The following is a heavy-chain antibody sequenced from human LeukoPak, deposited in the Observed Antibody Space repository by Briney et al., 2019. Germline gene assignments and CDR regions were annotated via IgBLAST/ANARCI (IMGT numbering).Heavy chain of an antibody. Sequence: PGGSLRLSCAASGFTFSSYSMNWVRQAPGKGLEWVSSISSSSYIYYADSVKGRFTISRDNAKNSLYLQMNSLRAEDTAVYYCARGLMTTVTTCFDYWGQGTLVTVSS. D-gene: IGHD4-17*01. CDR1: GFTFSSYS. CDR3: ARGLMTTVTTCFDY. J-gene: IGHJ4*02. CDR2: ISSSSYI. V-gene: IGHV3-21*01.